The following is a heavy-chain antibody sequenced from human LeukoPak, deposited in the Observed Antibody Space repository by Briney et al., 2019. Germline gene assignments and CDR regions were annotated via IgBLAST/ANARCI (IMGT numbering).Heavy chain of an antibody. CDR1: GFRVRRNY. CDR3: ARDREGGYDY. CDR2: MYIDGST. Sequence: GGSLKPSCAASGFRVRRNYRGWARRAPGKGLEWVSVMYIDGSTYYADSVKGRFTISRDISKNTLYLQMSSLRGEDTAVYYCARDREGGYDYWGQGTLVTVSS. J-gene: IGHJ4*02. D-gene: IGHD5-12*01. V-gene: IGHV3-53*01.